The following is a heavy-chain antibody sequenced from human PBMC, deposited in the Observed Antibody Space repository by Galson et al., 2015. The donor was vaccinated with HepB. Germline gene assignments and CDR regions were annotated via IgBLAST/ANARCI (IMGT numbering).Heavy chain of an antibody. CDR2: INAGNGNT. V-gene: IGHV1-3*01. D-gene: IGHD6-13*01. Sequence: SVKVSCKASGYTFTSYAMHWVRQAPGQRLEWMGWINAGNGNTKYSQKFQGRVTITRDTSASTAYMELSSLRSEDTAVYYCARSLLWIAAALPQYYFDYWGQGTLVTVSS. CDR3: ARSLLWIAAALPQYYFDY. J-gene: IGHJ4*02. CDR1: GYTFTSYA.